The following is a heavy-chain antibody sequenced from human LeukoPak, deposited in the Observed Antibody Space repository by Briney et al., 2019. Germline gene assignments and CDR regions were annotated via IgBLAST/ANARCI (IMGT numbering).Heavy chain of an antibody. V-gene: IGHV2-5*02. J-gene: IGHJ4*02. CDR1: GFALSTSGVG. Sequence: SGPTLFKPTQTLTLTCTFSGFALSTSGVGVCWIRQPPGKALELLALIYWDDDKRYSTSLKSRLTITKDTSKNQVVLTVTNMDPVDTGTYYCAPRGGFDSSGHYFAYWGQGNLVTVSS. CDR3: APRGGFDSSGHYFAY. D-gene: IGHD3-22*01. CDR2: IYWDDDK.